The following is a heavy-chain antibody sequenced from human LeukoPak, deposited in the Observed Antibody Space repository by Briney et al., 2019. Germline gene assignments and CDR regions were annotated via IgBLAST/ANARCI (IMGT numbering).Heavy chain of an antibody. J-gene: IGHJ4*02. CDR2: TYYRSKWYN. CDR1: GDSVSSNSAA. CDR3: ARAKRSGYREFGGFDY. V-gene: IGHV6-1*01. D-gene: IGHD3-3*01. Sequence: SQTLSLTCAISGDSVSSNSAAWNWIRQTPSRGLEWLGRTYYRSKWYNDYAVSVKSRITINPDTSKNQFSLQLNSVTPEDTAVYYCARAKRSGYREFGGFDYWGQGTLVTVSS.